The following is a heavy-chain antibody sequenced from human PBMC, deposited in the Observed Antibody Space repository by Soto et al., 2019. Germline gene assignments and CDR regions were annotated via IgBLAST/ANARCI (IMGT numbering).Heavy chain of an antibody. J-gene: IGHJ4*02. CDR3: AKLGPYDSSGYYSYFDY. V-gene: IGHV3-30*18. CDR1: GFTFSSYG. D-gene: IGHD3-22*01. CDR2: ISYDGSNK. Sequence: PGGSLRLSCAASGFTFSSYGMHWVRQAPGKGLEWVAVISYDGSNKYYADSVKGRFTISRDNSKNTLYLQMNSLRAEDKAVYYCAKLGPYDSSGYYSYFDYWGQGTLVTVSS.